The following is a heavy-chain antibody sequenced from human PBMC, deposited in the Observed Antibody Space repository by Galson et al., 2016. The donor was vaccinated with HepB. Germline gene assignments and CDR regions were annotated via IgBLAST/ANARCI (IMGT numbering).Heavy chain of an antibody. CDR3: ARAVCSDTYCHVKDH. V-gene: IGHV3-30*04. CDR1: GFTFSSHA. D-gene: IGHD2-15*01. CDR2: ISNDAKNK. J-gene: IGHJ4*02. Sequence: SLRLSCAASGFTFSSHAMHWVRQAPGKGLEWVAVISNDAKNKDVADFVKGRFIISRDNSKNTLHLQMNTLTAEDTAVYYCARAVCSDTYCHVKDHWGRGTLVTVSS.